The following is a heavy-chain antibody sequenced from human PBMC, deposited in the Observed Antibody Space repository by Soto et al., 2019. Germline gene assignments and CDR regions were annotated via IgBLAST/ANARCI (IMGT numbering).Heavy chain of an antibody. CDR1: GGSISSGGYY. J-gene: IGHJ4*02. CDR2: IYYSGST. D-gene: IGHD3-22*01. Sequence: PSETLSLTCTVSGGSISSGGYYWSWIRQHPGKGLEWIGYIYYSGSTYYNPSLESRVTISVDTSKNQFSLKLSSVTAADTAVYYCARRKDSYYDSSGKIDYWGQGTLVTVSS. V-gene: IGHV4-31*03. CDR3: ARRKDSYYDSSGKIDY.